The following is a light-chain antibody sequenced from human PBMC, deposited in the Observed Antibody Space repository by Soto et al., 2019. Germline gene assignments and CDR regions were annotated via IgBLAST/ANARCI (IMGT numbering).Light chain of an antibody. CDR2: VVS. V-gene: IGLV2-14*01. Sequence: QSALTQPASVSGSPGQSITISCTGTSSDVGGYKYVSWYQHHPDKAPKLIISVVSNRPSGVSNRFSGSKSGNTASLTISVLQAEDEADYYCGSYTSSDTPYVFGTGTKLTVL. J-gene: IGLJ1*01. CDR1: SSDVGGYKY. CDR3: GSYTSSDTPYV.